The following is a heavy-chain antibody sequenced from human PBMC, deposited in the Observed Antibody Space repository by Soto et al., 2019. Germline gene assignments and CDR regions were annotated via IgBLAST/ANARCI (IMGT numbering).Heavy chain of an antibody. CDR2: IYYSGST. J-gene: IGHJ5*02. Sequence: SETLSLTCTVSGGSISSGGYYWSWIRQHPGKGLEWIGYIYYSGSTYYNPSLKSRVTISVDTSKNQFSLKLSSVTAADTAVYYCARSAGSEMATITEWFDPWGQGTLVTVSS. V-gene: IGHV4-31*03. D-gene: IGHD5-12*01. CDR1: GGSISSGGYY. CDR3: ARSAGSEMATITEWFDP.